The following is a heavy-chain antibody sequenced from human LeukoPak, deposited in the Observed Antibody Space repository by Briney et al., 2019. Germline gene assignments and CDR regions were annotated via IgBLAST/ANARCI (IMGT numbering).Heavy chain of an antibody. D-gene: IGHD6-13*01. CDR2: ISGSGGST. Sequence: PGGSLRLSCAASGFTFSSYAMSWVRQAPGKGLEWASAISGSGGSTYYADSVKGRFTISRDNSKNTLYLQMNSLRAEDTAVYYCAKIPYSSSWGEQFDYWGQGTLVTVSS. J-gene: IGHJ4*02. CDR1: GFTFSSYA. CDR3: AKIPYSSSWGEQFDY. V-gene: IGHV3-23*01.